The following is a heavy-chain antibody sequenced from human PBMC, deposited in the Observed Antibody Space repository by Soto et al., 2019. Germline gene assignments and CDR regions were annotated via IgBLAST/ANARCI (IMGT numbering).Heavy chain of an antibody. V-gene: IGHV3-23*01. CDR1: GFTFTTYA. CDR3: EKVNWNEASFDY. Sequence: PGGSLRLSCAASGFTFTTYAMSWVRQAPGKGLDWVSAISGVGGNTYYADSVKGRFTISRDTSKNTLYLQMNSLRVEDTAVYYCEKVNWNEASFDYWGQGTLITVSS. CDR2: ISGVGGNT. J-gene: IGHJ4*02. D-gene: IGHD1-1*01.